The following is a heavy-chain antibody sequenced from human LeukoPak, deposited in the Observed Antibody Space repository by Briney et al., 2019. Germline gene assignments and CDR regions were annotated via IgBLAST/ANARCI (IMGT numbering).Heavy chain of an antibody. Sequence: GGSLRLSCAASGFTFSSYGMHWVRQAPGKGLEWVAVISYDGSNKYYADSVKGRFTISRDNSKNTLYLQMNSLRAEDTAVYYCAKVGTGGAQDYWGQGTLVTVSS. CDR1: GFTFSSYG. V-gene: IGHV3-30*18. CDR2: ISYDGSNK. CDR3: AKVGTGGAQDY. J-gene: IGHJ4*02. D-gene: IGHD1-1*01.